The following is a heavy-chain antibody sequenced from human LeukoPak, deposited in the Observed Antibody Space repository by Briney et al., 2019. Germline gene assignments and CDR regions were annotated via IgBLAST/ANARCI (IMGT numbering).Heavy chain of an antibody. CDR3: ARPRATKLVDDGFDI. Sequence: GASVKVSCKASGYTFTGYYIHWVRQAPGQGLEWMGRINPDSGGTNFAQKFQARVTVTRDMSISTAYMELSTLRSDDTAVYYCARPRATKLVDDGFDIWGQGTIVTVSS. V-gene: IGHV1-2*06. J-gene: IGHJ3*02. CDR2: INPDSGGT. CDR1: GYTFTGYY. D-gene: IGHD1-26*01.